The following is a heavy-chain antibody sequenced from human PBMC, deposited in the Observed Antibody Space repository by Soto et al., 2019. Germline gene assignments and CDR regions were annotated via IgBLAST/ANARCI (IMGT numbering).Heavy chain of an antibody. CDR3: SRRHDSGYDKDWFDP. CDR2: IYYSGST. J-gene: IGHJ5*02. Sequence: SETLSLTCSVAGGSISSSSYYWGWIRQPPGKGLEWIGSIYYSGSTYCNPSLKSRVTISVDTSKNQFSLKLSSATAADTAVYYCSRRHDSGYDKDWFDPWGQGTLVTVSS. D-gene: IGHD5-12*01. V-gene: IGHV4-39*01. CDR1: GGSISSSSYY.